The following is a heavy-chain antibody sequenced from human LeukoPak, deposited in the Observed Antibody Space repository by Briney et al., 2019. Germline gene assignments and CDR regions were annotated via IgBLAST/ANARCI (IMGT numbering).Heavy chain of an antibody. CDR1: GGSISSYF. CDR3: ARVGYSYGYGGLAGEVGFDY. J-gene: IGHJ4*02. D-gene: IGHD5-18*01. CDR2: IYYSGST. Sequence: PSETLSLTCTVAGGSISSYFWSWIRQPPGKGLEWIGYIYYSGSTNYNPSLKSRVTISLETSKNQLSLKLSSVTAADTAVYYCARVGYSYGYGGLAGEVGFDYWGQGTLVTVSS. V-gene: IGHV4-59*01.